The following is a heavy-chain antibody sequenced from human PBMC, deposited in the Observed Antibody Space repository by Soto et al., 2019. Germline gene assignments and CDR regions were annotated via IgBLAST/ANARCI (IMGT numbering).Heavy chain of an antibody. CDR2: ISNNGDTA. CDR3: AKSRVFIGAIVTLLDS. V-gene: IGHV3-23*01. D-gene: IGHD3-16*02. CDR1: GFTFSSYA. Sequence: EVQLLESGGGLVQPGGSLTLSCATSGFTFSSYAMVWVRQAAEKGLEWVASISNNGDTAYYADSVKGRFTISRGNSENPLYLQMNGLRADDTALYLCAKSRVFIGAIVTLLDSWGQGTQVTVSS. J-gene: IGHJ4*02.